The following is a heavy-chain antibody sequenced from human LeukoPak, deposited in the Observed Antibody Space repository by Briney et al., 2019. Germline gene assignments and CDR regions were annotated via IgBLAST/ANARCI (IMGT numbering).Heavy chain of an antibody. CDR2: IYYSGST. J-gene: IGHJ6*02. V-gene: IGHV4-39*07. CDR1: GGSISSSSYY. Sequence: SETLSLTCTVSGGSISSSSYYWGWIRQPPGKGLEWIGSIYYSGSTYYNPSLKSRVTISVDTSKNQFSLKLSSVTAADTAVYYCARDDRDGSGSPYYYGMDVWGQGTTVTVSS. CDR3: ARDDRDGSGSPYYYGMDV. D-gene: IGHD3-10*01.